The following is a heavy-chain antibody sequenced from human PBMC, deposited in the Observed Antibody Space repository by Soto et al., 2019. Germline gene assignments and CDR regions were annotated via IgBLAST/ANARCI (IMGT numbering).Heavy chain of an antibody. CDR3: ARGPPLGY. V-gene: IGHV4-39*01. Sequence: PSETLSLTCTVSGGSISSSGYYWGWIRQPPGKGLEWIGTIYYSGSTYYNPSLKSRVTISVDTSKNQFSLKLSSVTAADTAVYYCARGPPLGYWGQGTLVTVSS. CDR2: IYYSGST. J-gene: IGHJ4*02. CDR1: GGSISSSGYY.